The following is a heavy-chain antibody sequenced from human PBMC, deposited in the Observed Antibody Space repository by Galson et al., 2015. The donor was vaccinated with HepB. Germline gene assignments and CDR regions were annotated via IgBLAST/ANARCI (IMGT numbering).Heavy chain of an antibody. V-gene: IGHV3-11*01. D-gene: IGHD3-3*01. Sequence: SLRLSCAASGFTFSDCYMSWIRQAPGKGLEWVSYISCSGSTISYADSVKGRFTIPRDNAKNSVYLQMNSLSAEDTAVYYCARERVVIPPTGLDVWGQGTTVTVSS. CDR2: ISCSGSTI. CDR3: ARERVVIPPTGLDV. J-gene: IGHJ6*02. CDR1: GFTFSDCY.